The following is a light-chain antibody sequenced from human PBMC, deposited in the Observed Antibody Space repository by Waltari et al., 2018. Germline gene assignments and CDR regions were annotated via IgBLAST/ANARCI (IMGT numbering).Light chain of an antibody. J-gene: IGKJ1*01. CDR2: LGS. V-gene: IGKV2-28*01. Sequence: DIVMTQSPLSLPVTAAEPAAISCRSSQGLLNSNGHDQVDWYLQKPGQSPQLLIYLGSYRASGVPDRFSGSGSGTDFTLKISRVEAEDVGIYYCMQSLQAPWTFGQGTTVEIK. CDR3: MQSLQAPWT. CDR1: QGLLNSNGHDQ.